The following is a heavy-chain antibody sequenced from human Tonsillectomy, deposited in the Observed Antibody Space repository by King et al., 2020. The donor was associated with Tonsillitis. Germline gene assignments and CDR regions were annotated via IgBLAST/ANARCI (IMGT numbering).Heavy chain of an antibody. Sequence: QLQEWGPGLLKPSETLSLTCTVSGGSISSISDYWGWIRQPPGKGLQWIGRMYYSGSTYYNPSLKSRVTISVDTSKKQLSLKLSSVTAADTAVYYCARHLLSYDAFDIWGQATLVTVSS. J-gene: IGHJ3*02. D-gene: IGHD2/OR15-2a*01. V-gene: IGHV4-39*07. CDR1: GGSISSISDY. CDR2: MYYSGST. CDR3: ARHLLSYDAFDI.